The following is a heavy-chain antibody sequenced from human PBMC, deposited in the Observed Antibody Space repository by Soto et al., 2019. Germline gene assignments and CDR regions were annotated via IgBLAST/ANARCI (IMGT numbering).Heavy chain of an antibody. J-gene: IGHJ4*02. CDR1: GVTFSSYG. CDR2: ISYDGSNK. CDR3: EKVGIITMRAAVWMHY. Sequence: GGSLRLSCAASGVTFSSYGMHWVRQAPGKGLEWVAVISYDGSNKYYADSVKGRFTISRDNSKNTLYLQMNSLRAEDTAVYYCEKVGIITMRAAVWMHYWAQG. D-gene: IGHD3-22*01. V-gene: IGHV3-30*18.